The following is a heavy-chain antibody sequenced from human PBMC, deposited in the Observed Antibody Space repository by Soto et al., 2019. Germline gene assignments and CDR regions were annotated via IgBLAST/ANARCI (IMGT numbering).Heavy chain of an antibody. CDR3: VRDRYSSSGWFDP. CDR2: TYYRSRFFS. V-gene: IGHV6-1*01. J-gene: IGHJ5*02. D-gene: IGHD3-10*01. Sequence: PSQTLSLTCSSSGDGVSSYSAAWNWIRQSPSGGLEWLGRTYYRSRFFSDYAESVKSRIIINPDTSKNQFSLQLKSVTPEDTAVYYCVRDRYSSSGWFDPWGQGTRVTVSS. CDR1: GDGVSSYSAA.